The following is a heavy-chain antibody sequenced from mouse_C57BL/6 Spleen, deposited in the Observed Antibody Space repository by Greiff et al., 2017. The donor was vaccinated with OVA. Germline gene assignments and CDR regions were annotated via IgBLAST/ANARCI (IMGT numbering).Heavy chain of an antibody. Sequence: EVKLVESGGGLVQPGGSLSLSCAASGFTFTDYYMSWVRQPPGKALEWLGFIRNKANGYTTEYSASVKGRFTISRDNSQSILYLQMNALRAEDSATYYCARYPFYDGYLDYWGQGTTLTVSS. CDR1: GFTFTDYY. J-gene: IGHJ2*01. V-gene: IGHV7-3*01. D-gene: IGHD2-3*01. CDR2: IRNKANGYTT. CDR3: ARYPFYDGYLDY.